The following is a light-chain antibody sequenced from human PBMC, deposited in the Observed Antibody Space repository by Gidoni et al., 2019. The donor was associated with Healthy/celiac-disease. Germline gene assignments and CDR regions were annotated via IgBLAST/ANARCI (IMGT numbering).Light chain of an antibody. Sequence: SQSISSYLNWYQQKPGKAPKLLIYAASSLQSGVPSRFSGSGSGTDFTLTISSLQPEDFATYYCQQSYSTPRTFXGXTKVEIK. CDR3: QQSYSTPRT. J-gene: IGKJ4*01. CDR1: QSISSY. CDR2: AAS. V-gene: IGKV1-39*01.